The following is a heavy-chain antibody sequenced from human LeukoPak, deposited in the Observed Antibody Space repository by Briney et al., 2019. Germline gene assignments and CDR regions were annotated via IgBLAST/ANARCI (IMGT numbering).Heavy chain of an antibody. CDR1: GGSISSSSYY. CDR2: IYYSGST. CDR3: ADSRHDAFDI. V-gene: IGHV4-39*07. D-gene: IGHD2/OR15-2a*01. J-gene: IGHJ3*02. Sequence: PSETLSLTCTVSGGSISSSSYYWGWIRQPPGKGLEWIGSIYYSGSTYYNPSLKSRVTISVDTSKNQFSLKLSSVTAADTAVYYCADSRHDAFDIWGQGTMVTVSS.